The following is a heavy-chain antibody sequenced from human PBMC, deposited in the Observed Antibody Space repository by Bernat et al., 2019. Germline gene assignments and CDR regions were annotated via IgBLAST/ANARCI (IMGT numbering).Heavy chain of an antibody. CDR1: GGPINSYY. Sequence: QVQLQESGPGLVKPSETLSLTCTVSGGPINSYYWSWIRQPPVKGLEWIGYIYYSGSTDYNPSLKSRVTISVDTSKKRFSLKLSTVIASDTSMYYCARVGANSGYYRTYAFNIWGQGTMVTVSS. V-gene: IGHV4-59*01. CDR3: ARVGANSGYYRTYAFNI. D-gene: IGHD3-22*01. CDR2: IYYSGST. J-gene: IGHJ3*02.